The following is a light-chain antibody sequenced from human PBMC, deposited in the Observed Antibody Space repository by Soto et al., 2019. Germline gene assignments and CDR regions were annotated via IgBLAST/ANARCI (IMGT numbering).Light chain of an antibody. CDR3: QQYGSSPTWT. V-gene: IGKV3-20*01. CDR1: QSVSSSY. CDR2: GAS. Sequence: EIVLTQSPGTLSLSPGERATLSCRDSQSVSSSYLAWYQHKPGQAPRLLIYGASSRATGIPDRFSGSGSGTDFTLTIIRLEPEDFAVYYCQQYGSSPTWTFGQGTKVDIK. J-gene: IGKJ1*01.